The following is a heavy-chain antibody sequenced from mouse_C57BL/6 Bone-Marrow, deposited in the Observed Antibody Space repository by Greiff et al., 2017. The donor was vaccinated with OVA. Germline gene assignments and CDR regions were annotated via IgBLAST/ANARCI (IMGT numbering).Heavy chain of an antibody. CDR1: GYTFTDYE. CDR2: IDPETGGT. CDR3: TRSPIPYWYFDV. D-gene: IGHD6-5*01. Sequence: VQLQQSGAELVRPGASVTLSCKASGYTFTDYEMHWVKQTPVHGLEWIGAIDPETGGTAYNQKFKGKAILTADKSSSTAYMELRSLTSEDSAVYYCTRSPIPYWYFDVWGTGTTVTVSS. J-gene: IGHJ1*03. V-gene: IGHV1-15*01.